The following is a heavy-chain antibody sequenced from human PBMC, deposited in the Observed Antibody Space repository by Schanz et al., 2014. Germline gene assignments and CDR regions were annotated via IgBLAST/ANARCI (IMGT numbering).Heavy chain of an antibody. V-gene: IGHV3-66*03. D-gene: IGHD5-18*01. Sequence: EVQLVESGGGLIQPGGSLRLSCAVSGFTVSSNYMSWVRQAPGKGLEWVSGISSSGNRAYYADSVKGRFTISRDNSKNTLSLQMNSLRAEDTAVYYCAREEGYGYGPGAFDIWGQGTMVTVSS. CDR2: SSSGNRA. CDR1: GFTVSSNY. J-gene: IGHJ3*02. CDR3: AREEGYGYGPGAFDI.